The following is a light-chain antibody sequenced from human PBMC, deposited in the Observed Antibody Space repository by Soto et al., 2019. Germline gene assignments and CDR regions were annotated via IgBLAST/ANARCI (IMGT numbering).Light chain of an antibody. Sequence: EIVMTQSPATLSLSPGETATLSCRASQSLTTYLAWYQQKPDQAPRLLIYGISTRATDVPARFSGSGSGTEFTLSISGLQSEDFAVYYCQQYNEWPLTFGGGTKVEIK. J-gene: IGKJ4*01. CDR2: GIS. CDR1: QSLTTY. V-gene: IGKV3-15*01. CDR3: QQYNEWPLT.